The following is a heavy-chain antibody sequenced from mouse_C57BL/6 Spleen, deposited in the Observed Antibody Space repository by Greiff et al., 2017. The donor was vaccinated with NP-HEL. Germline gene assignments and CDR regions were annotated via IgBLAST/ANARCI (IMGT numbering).Heavy chain of an antibody. CDR3: ERRYYGSSYGFAY. V-gene: IGHV1-69*01. J-gene: IGHJ3*01. CDR1: GYTFTSYW. D-gene: IGHD1-1*01. CDR2: IDPSDSYT. Sequence: QVQLQQPGAELVMPGASVKLSCKASGYTFTSYWMHWVKQRPGQGLEWIGEIDPSDSYTNYTQKFKGKSTLTVDKPSSTAYMPLSSLTSEGSAVYYCERRYYGSSYGFAYWGQGTLVTVSA.